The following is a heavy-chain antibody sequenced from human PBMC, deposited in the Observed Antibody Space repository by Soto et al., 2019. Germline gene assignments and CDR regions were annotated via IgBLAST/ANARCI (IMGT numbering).Heavy chain of an antibody. Sequence: QVQLVESGGGGVQPGRSLRLSCAASGFTFSSYGMHWGRQAPCKGLEWVAVISYAGRNKYYADAVKGRITISRDNSKNTLYLQISSLGVEATAVYYCVKDGSSGWHYFYDMDVWGQGTTVTVSS. J-gene: IGHJ6*02. CDR3: VKDGSSGWHYFYDMDV. V-gene: IGHV3-30*18. CDR1: GFTFSSYG. CDR2: ISYAGRNK. D-gene: IGHD6-19*01.